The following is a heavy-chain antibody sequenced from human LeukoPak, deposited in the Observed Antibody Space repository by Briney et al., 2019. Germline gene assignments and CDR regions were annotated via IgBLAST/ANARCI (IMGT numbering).Heavy chain of an antibody. CDR2: INAGNGNT. Sequence: ASVKVSCKASGYTFTSYAMHWVRQAPGQRLEWMGWINAGNGNTKYSQKFQDRVTITRDTSASTAYMELSSLRSEDTAVYYCARVSTSSSWYNYWGQGTLVTVSS. D-gene: IGHD6-13*01. J-gene: IGHJ4*02. V-gene: IGHV1-3*01. CDR3: ARVSTSSSWYNY. CDR1: GYTFTSYA.